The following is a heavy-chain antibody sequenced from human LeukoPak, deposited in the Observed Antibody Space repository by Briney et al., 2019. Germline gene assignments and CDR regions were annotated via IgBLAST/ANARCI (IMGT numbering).Heavy chain of an antibody. CDR3: AKDRIVRATIDA. V-gene: IGHV3-23*01. Sequence: GGSLRLSCAASGFTFSSYAMTWVRQAPGKGLEWVSAISGNGGSTYYADSVKGRFTISRDNSKNTLYLQMNSLRAEDTAVYYCAKDRIVRATIDAWGLGTLVTVSS. CDR1: GFTFSSYA. CDR2: ISGNGGST. D-gene: IGHD1-26*01. J-gene: IGHJ5*02.